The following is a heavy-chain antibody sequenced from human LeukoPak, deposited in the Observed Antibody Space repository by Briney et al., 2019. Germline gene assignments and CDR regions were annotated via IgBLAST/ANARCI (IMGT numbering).Heavy chain of an antibody. V-gene: IGHV4-30-4*08. CDR1: GGSISSGDYY. D-gene: IGHD6-13*01. Sequence: PSETLSLTCTVSGGSISSGDYYWSWIRQPPGKGLEWIGYIYYSGSTYYNPSLKSRVTISVDTSKNQFSLKLSSVTAADTAVYYCATASSSWSEHYFDYWGQGTLVTVSS. CDR2: IYYSGST. CDR3: ATASSSWSEHYFDY. J-gene: IGHJ4*02.